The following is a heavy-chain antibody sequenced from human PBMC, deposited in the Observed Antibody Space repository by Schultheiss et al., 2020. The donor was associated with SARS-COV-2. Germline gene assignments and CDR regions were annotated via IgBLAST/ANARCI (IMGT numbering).Heavy chain of an antibody. CDR2: INHSGST. Sequence: SQTLSLTCVVSGGSIRSDTYYWSWIRQPPGKGLEWIGEINHSGSTNYNPSLKSRVTISVDTSKNQFSLKLSSVTAADTAVYYCARDQRYCSGGSCYVRGRHGMDVWGQGTTVTVSS. J-gene: IGHJ6*02. D-gene: IGHD2-15*01. V-gene: IGHV4-30-2*01. CDR1: GGSIRSDTYY. CDR3: ARDQRYCSGGSCYVRGRHGMDV.